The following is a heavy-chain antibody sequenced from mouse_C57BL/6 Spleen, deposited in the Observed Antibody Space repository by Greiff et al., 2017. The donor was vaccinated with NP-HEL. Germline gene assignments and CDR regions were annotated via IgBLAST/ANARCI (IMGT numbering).Heavy chain of an antibody. CDR3: ASQRGDGYLFAY. CDR1: GYTFTSYW. J-gene: IGHJ3*01. CDR2: IHPNSGST. V-gene: IGHV1-64*01. D-gene: IGHD2-3*01. Sequence: QVQLQQPGAELVKPGASVKLSCKASGYTFTSYWMHWVKQRPGQGLEWIGMIHPNSGSTNYNEKFKSKATLTVDKSSSTAYMQLSSLTSEDSAVYYCASQRGDGYLFAYWGQGTLVTVSA.